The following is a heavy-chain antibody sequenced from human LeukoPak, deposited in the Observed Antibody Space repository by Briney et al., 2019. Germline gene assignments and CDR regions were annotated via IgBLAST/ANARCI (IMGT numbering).Heavy chain of an antibody. J-gene: IGHJ4*02. CDR1: GFTFSSYA. D-gene: IGHD6-13*01. V-gene: IGHV3-23*01. Sequence: GGSLRLSCAASGFTFSSYAMSWVRQAPGKGREWVSAISGSGGSTYYADSVKGRFSISRDNSKNTLYVQMNSLRAEDTAVYYCAKGRYGGSSSWYDYWGQGTLVTVSS. CDR3: AKGRYGGSSSWYDY. CDR2: ISGSGGST.